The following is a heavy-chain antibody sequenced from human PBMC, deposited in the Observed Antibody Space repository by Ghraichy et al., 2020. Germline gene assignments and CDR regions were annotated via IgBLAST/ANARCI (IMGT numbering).Heavy chain of an antibody. CDR1: GFTFSSYS. CDR3: ARASCSGGRCYSAFDI. Sequence: GESLNISCAASGFTFSSYSMNWVRQAPGKGLEWVSFITSSSSTIYYADSVKGRFTIYRDNAKNSLYLQMNSPRDEDTAVYYCARASCSGGRCYSAFDIWGQGTMVTVAS. J-gene: IGHJ3*02. CDR2: ITSSSSTI. D-gene: IGHD2-15*01. V-gene: IGHV3-48*02.